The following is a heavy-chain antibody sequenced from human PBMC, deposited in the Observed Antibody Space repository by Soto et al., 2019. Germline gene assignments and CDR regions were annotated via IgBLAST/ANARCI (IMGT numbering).Heavy chain of an antibody. D-gene: IGHD2-15*01. CDR3: AHRHEAVAYFDY. V-gene: IGHV2-5*02. CDR2: IYWDDDK. Sequence: QITLKESGPPLVKPTQTLTLTCTFSGFSLSTSGVGVGWIRQPPGKALEWLALIYWDDDKRYSPSLKSRLTITXXTXXNQVVLXXXXXXXVDTATYYCAHRHEAVAYFDYWGQGTLVTVSS. J-gene: IGHJ4*02. CDR1: GFSLSTSGVG.